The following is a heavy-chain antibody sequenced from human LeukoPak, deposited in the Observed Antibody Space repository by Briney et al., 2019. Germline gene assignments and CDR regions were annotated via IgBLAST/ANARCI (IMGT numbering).Heavy chain of an antibody. V-gene: IGHV1-46*01. CDR2: IYPRDGST. CDR3: ARDQEGFDY. CDR1: GGTFSSYA. J-gene: IGHJ4*02. Sequence: GASVKVSCKASGGTFSSYAISWVRQAPGQGLEWMGGIYPRDGSTSYAQKFQGRVIVSRDTSTSTVHMELSGLRSEDTAVYYCARDQEGFDYWGQGTLVTVSS.